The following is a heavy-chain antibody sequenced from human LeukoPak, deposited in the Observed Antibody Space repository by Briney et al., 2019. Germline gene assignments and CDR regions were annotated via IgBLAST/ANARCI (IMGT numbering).Heavy chain of an antibody. CDR2: IYSGGST. CDR3: ARGPAGYN. CDR1: GFTVSSNH. D-gene: IGHD1-1*01. J-gene: IGHJ4*02. V-gene: IGHV3-53*01. Sequence: GGSLRLSCAASGFTVSSNHMSWVRQAPGKGLEWVSVIYSGGSTDYADSVRGRFTISRDNLKNTLYLQMNSLRAEDTAVYYCARGPAGYNWGQGTLVTVSS.